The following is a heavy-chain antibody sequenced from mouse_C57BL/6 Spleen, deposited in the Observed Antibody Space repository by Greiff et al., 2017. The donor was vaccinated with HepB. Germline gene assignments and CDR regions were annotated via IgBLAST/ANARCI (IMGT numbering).Heavy chain of an antibody. Sequence: DVHLVESGPGLVKPSQSLSLTCSVTGYSITSGYYWNWIRQFPGNKLEWMGYISYDGSNNYNPSLKNRISITRDTSKNQFFLKLNSVTTEDTATYYCARDPSIYYGNWYFDVWGTGTTVTVSS. V-gene: IGHV3-6*01. J-gene: IGHJ1*03. CDR3: ARDPSIYYGNWYFDV. D-gene: IGHD2-1*01. CDR1: GYSITSGYY. CDR2: ISYDGSN.